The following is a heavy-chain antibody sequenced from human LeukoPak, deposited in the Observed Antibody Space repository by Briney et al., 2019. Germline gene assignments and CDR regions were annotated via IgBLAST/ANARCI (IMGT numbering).Heavy chain of an antibody. CDR1: GFTFSSYG. CDR2: ISGSGGST. CDR3: AKDTLAAAGTDY. J-gene: IGHJ4*02. V-gene: IGHV3-23*01. Sequence: GGTLRLSCAASGFTFSSYGMSWVRQAPGKGLEWVSAISGSGGSTYYADSVKGRFTISRDNSKNTLYLQMNSLRAEDTAVYYCAKDTLAAAGTDYWGQGTLVTVSS. D-gene: IGHD6-13*01.